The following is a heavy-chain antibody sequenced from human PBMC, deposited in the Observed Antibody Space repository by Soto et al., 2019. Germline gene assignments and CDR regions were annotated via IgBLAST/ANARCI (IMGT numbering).Heavy chain of an antibody. D-gene: IGHD2-2*01. CDR3: TGADGVVPGAI. J-gene: IGHJ4*02. V-gene: IGHV1-3*01. CDR2: IHAGNGNT. Sequence: QVQLVQSGSEVRKPGASVKVSCKASGYTFTSYAIHWVRQAPGQRLEWMGWIHAGNGNTEYSQKFQGRVTITRDTSASTVYMELSSLRSEDTAIYYCTGADGVVPGAIWGQGTLVTVSP. CDR1: GYTFTSYA.